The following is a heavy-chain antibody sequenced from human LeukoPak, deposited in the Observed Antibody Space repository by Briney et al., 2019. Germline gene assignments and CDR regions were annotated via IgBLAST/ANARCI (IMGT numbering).Heavy chain of an antibody. Sequence: ASVKVSCKASGYSFSSYGISWVRLAPGPGLEWMGWISAYNGDTRYTQSVQDRITLTTDTTTATAYMELRSLTSDDTAVYYCARPANMHLDWFMDYWGQGTLVTVSS. CDR3: ARPANMHLDWFMDY. J-gene: IGHJ4*02. D-gene: IGHD3-9*01. CDR2: ISAYNGDT. V-gene: IGHV1-18*01. CDR1: GYSFSSYG.